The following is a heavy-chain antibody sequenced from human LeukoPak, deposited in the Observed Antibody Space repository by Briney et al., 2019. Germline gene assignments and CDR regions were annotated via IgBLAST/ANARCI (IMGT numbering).Heavy chain of an antibody. Sequence: PSETLSLTCTVSGGSISSYYWSWIRQPPGKGLEWIGYIYYSGSTNYNPSLKSRVTISVDTSKNQFSLKLSSVTAADTAVYYCARDLKQYYDFWSGYYGHWFDPWGQGTLVTVSS. CDR2: IYYSGST. V-gene: IGHV4-59*01. CDR3: ARDLKQYYDFWSGYYGHWFDP. J-gene: IGHJ5*02. D-gene: IGHD3-3*01. CDR1: GGSISSYY.